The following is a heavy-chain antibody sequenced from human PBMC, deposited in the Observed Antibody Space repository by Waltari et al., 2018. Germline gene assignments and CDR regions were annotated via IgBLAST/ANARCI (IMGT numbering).Heavy chain of an antibody. V-gene: IGHV5-51*01. D-gene: IGHD2-15*01. CDR3: ARRGYCSGGSCYDVGDAFDI. CDR2: IYPGDSDT. Sequence: EVQLVQSAAEVKKPGESLKISCKGSGYSFTSYWTGWVRKMPGKGLEWMGIIYPGDSDTRYSPSFQGQVTISADKSISTAYLQWSSLKASDTAMYYCARRGYCSGGSCYDVGDAFDIWGQGTMVTVSS. J-gene: IGHJ3*02. CDR1: GYSFTSYW.